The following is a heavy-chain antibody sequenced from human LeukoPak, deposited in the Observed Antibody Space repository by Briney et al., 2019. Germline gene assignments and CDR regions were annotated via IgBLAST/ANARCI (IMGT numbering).Heavy chain of an antibody. D-gene: IGHD1-1*01. Sequence: GGSLRLSCAASGFTFSGSAMHWVRQASGKGLEWVGRIRSKANSYATAYAASVNGRFTISRDDSKNTAYLQMNSLRAEDTAVYYCARDRLLEDRNYYSYYYMDVWGKGTTVTVSS. J-gene: IGHJ6*03. CDR3: ARDRLLEDRNYYSYYYMDV. CDR2: IRSKANSYAT. CDR1: GFTFSGSA. V-gene: IGHV3-73*01.